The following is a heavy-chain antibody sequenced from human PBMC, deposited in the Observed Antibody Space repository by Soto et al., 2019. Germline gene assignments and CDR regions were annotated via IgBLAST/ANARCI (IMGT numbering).Heavy chain of an antibody. CDR1: GYTFSSYV. D-gene: IGHD6-13*01. V-gene: IGHV1-3*01. Sequence: QVQLVQSGAEVKKPGASVKVSCKASGYTFSSYVMYWVRQAPGQRLGWMGWINPGNGNTKYSQKFQGRVTISRDTSASTAYMELSSLTSEDTAVYYCAMNIAAAASFDYWGQGTLVTVSS. CDR2: INPGNGNT. CDR3: AMNIAAAASFDY. J-gene: IGHJ4*02.